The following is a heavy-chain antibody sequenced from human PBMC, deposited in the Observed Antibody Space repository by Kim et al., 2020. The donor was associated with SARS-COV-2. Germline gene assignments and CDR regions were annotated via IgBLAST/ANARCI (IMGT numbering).Heavy chain of an antibody. J-gene: IGHJ3*02. CDR2: ISSSGSTI. CDR3: AARPRYYYDSSGYYPPDAFDI. V-gene: IGHV3-48*03. CDR1: GFTFSSYE. D-gene: IGHD3-22*01. Sequence: GGSLRLSCAASGFTFSSYEMNWVRQAPGKGLEWVSYISSSGSTIYYADSVKGRFTISRDNAKNSLYLQMNSLRAEDTAVYYCAARPRYYYDSSGYYPPDAFDIWGQGTMVTVSS.